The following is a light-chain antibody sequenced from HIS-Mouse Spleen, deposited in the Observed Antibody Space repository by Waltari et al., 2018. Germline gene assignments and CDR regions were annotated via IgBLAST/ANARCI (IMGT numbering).Light chain of an antibody. J-gene: IGLJ3*02. CDR2: EVS. CDR1: SSDVGGYHY. Sequence: QSALTQPASVSGSPGQSITIPCTGTSSDVGGYHYVYWYQQHPGKAPKLMIYEVSNRPSGVSNRFSGSKSGNTASLTISGLQAEDEADYYCSSYTSSSTWVFGGGTKLTVL. CDR3: SSYTSSSTWV. V-gene: IGLV2-14*01.